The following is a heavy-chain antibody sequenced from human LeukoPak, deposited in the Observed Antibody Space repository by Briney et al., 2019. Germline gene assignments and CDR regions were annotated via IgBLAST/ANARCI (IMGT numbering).Heavy chain of an antibody. V-gene: IGHV1-69*04. D-gene: IGHD4-23*01. CDR1: GGTFSSYA. CDR3: AREPLGATVVTAPFDY. CDR2: IIPILGIA. J-gene: IGHJ4*02. Sequence: ASVKVSCKASGGTFSSYAISWVRQAPGQGLEWMGRIIPILGIANYAQKFQGRVTITADKSTSTAYMELSSLRSADTAVYYCAREPLGATVVTAPFDYWGQGTLVTVSS.